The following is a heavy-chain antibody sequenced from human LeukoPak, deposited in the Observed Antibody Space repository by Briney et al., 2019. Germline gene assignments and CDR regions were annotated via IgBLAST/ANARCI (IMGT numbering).Heavy chain of an antibody. CDR3: AIHSVTVMVQH. Sequence: ASLKVSCKASGYTFTSYYMHWVRQAPGQGLEWMGIINPSGGSTSYARKFQGRVTMTRDTSTSTVYMELSSLRSEDTAVYYCAIHSVTVMVQHWGQGTLVTVSS. D-gene: IGHD4-17*01. CDR1: GYTFTSYY. CDR2: INPSGGST. V-gene: IGHV1-46*03. J-gene: IGHJ1*01.